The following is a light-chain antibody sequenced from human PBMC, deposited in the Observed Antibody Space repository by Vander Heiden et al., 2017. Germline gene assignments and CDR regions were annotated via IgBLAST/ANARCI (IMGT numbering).Light chain of an antibody. Sequence: EIVLTQSPGTLSLSPGERATLSCRASQSVSSSYLAWYQQKPGQAPRLLIYGASSRANGIPDRFSGSGSGTDFTLTSSRREPEDFAVYYGQQYGSTWTFGQGTKVEIK. CDR3: QQYGSTWT. J-gene: IGKJ1*01. CDR2: GAS. CDR1: QSVSSSY. V-gene: IGKV3-20*01.